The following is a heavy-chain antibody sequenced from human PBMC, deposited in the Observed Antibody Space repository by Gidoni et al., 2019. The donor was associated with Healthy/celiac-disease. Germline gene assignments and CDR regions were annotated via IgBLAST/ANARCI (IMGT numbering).Heavy chain of an antibody. CDR2: IDTSGST. J-gene: IGHJ4*02. V-gene: IGHV4-4*07. D-gene: IGHD1-26*01. Sequence: QVQLQESGPGLVKPSETLSLTCTVSGGSISSYYWSWIRPPAGKGLEWLVLIDTSGSTNYNPSLKSRFTMSVDTSKNQFSLKLSSVTAADTAGYYCASHRDRIIVGFFVNWGQGTLVTVSS. CDR1: GGSISSYY. CDR3: ASHRDRIIVGFFVN.